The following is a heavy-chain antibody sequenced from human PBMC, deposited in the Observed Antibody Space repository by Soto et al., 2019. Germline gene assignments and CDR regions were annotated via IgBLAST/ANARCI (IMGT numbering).Heavy chain of an antibody. Sequence: PSETLSLTCTVSGGSISSYYWSWIRQPPGKGLEWIGYIYYSGSTNYNPSLKSRVTISVDTSKNQFSLKLSSVTAADTAVYYCARDKTGTLQPDYWGQGTLVTASS. CDR1: GGSISSYY. CDR2: IYYSGST. CDR3: ARDKTGTLQPDY. D-gene: IGHD1-7*01. J-gene: IGHJ4*02. V-gene: IGHV4-59*01.